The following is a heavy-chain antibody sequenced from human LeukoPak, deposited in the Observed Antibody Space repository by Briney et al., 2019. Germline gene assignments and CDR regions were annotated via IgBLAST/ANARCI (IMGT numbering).Heavy chain of an antibody. CDR3: ARDTGNHPNNWLDP. Sequence: GGSLRLSCEASGFSFSSHAMQWVRQAPGKGLEWVALIWYDGSNTYYADSVQGRFTISRDNSKNTLYLQMNSLRAEETAIYYCARDTGNHPNNWLDPWGQGTLVTVSS. V-gene: IGHV3-33*01. CDR1: GFSFSSHA. CDR2: IWYDGSNT. D-gene: IGHD1-14*01. J-gene: IGHJ5*02.